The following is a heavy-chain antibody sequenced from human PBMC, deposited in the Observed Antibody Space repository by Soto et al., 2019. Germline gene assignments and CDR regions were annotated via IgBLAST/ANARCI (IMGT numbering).Heavy chain of an antibody. CDR2: INHRST. V-gene: IGHV4-34*01. Sequence: PSETLSLTCAVYGGSFSGYYWSWIRQSPGKGLEWIGEINHRSTNYNPSLKSRVTISVDTSKNQFSLKLSSVTAADTAVYYCATRIGTDYYYYYGLDVWGQGTTVTVSS. J-gene: IGHJ6*02. CDR3: ATRIGTDYYYYYGLDV. CDR1: GGSFSGYY. D-gene: IGHD1-1*01.